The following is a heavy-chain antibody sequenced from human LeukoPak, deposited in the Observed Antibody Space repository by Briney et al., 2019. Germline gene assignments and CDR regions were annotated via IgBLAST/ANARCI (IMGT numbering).Heavy chain of an antibody. Sequence: GGSLRLSCAASGFTFSSYSMNWVRQAPGKGLEWVSSINSGSSYIYYADPVKGRFTISRDNAKNSLFLQMNSLRAEDTAVYYCARGSPKSHYYYMDVWGKGTTVTVSS. CDR1: GFTFSSYS. CDR2: INSGSSYI. CDR3: ARGSPKSHYYYMDV. V-gene: IGHV3-21*01. J-gene: IGHJ6*03.